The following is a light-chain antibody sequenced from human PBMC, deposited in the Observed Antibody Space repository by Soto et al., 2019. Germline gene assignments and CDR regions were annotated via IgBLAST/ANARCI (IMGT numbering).Light chain of an antibody. CDR2: RNN. J-gene: IGLJ2*01. Sequence: QSVLTQPPSASGAPGQRVTISCSGSSSNIGSNYVYWYQQLPGTAPKLLIYRNNQRRSGVPDRFSGPKSGTSVSLAISGLRSEDEANYYCAAWDDSLSGVLFGGGTKLTVL. CDR3: AAWDDSLSGVL. CDR1: SSNIGSNY. V-gene: IGLV1-47*01.